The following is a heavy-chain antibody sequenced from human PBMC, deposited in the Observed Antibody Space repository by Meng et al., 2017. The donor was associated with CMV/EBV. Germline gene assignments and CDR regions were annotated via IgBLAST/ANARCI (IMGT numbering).Heavy chain of an antibody. V-gene: IGHV4-34*01. CDR1: GGSFSGYY. D-gene: IGHD3-3*01. CDR3: ARDDYDFWSGYYYGYYYYYGMDV. Sequence: SETLSLTCAVYGGSFSGYYWSWIRQPPGKGLEWIGEINHSGSTNYNPSLKSRVTISVDTSKNQFSLKLSSVTAADTAVYYCARDDYDFWSGYYYGYYYYYGMDVWGQGTTVTVSS. CDR2: INHSGST. J-gene: IGHJ6*02.